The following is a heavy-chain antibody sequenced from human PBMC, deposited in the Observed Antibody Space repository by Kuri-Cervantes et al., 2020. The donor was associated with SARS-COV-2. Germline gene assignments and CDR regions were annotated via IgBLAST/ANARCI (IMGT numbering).Heavy chain of an antibody. CDR3: ARDWAGYCSSTSCYSYYYYGMDV. CDR2: ISSSSTI. Sequence: GGSLRLPCAASGFTFSSYSMNWVRQAPGKGLVWVSYISSSSTIYYADSVKGRFTISSDDAKNSLYLQMNSLRAEDTAVYYCARDWAGYCSSTSCYSYYYYGMDVWGQGTTVTVSS. J-gene: IGHJ6*02. D-gene: IGHD2-2*02. CDR1: GFTFSSYS. V-gene: IGHV3-48*01.